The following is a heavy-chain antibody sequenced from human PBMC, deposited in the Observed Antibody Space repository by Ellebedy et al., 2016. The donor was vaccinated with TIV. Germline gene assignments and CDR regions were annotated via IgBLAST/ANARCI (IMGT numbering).Heavy chain of an antibody. D-gene: IGHD4-23*01. CDR3: ARYAAGNGGKLDY. CDR1: GLTFSSHA. V-gene: IGHV3-23*01. Sequence: GESLKISCAASGLTFSSHAMSWVRQAPGQGLEWVYSITESGGNTYYADSVKGRFTISRDNSKDTLFLQMNSLRAEDTAIYFCARYAAGNGGKLDYWGQGALVTVSS. CDR2: ITESGGNT. J-gene: IGHJ4*02.